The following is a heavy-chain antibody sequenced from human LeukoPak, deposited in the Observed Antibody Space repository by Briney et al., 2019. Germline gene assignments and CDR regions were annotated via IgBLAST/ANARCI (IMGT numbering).Heavy chain of an antibody. D-gene: IGHD3-22*01. V-gene: IGHV4-38-2*02. CDR2: FYHSGST. CDR1: AFPISGGFY. Sequence: SETLSLTCIVSAFPISGGFYWGWIRQPPGKGLEWIGSFYHSGSTDYNPSLKSRVTIEVDTSKNQFSLKLSSVTAADTAVYYCASSLNYYHSTGYPSYFDYWGQGSLVTVSS. CDR3: ASSLNYYHSTGYPSYFDY. J-gene: IGHJ4*02.